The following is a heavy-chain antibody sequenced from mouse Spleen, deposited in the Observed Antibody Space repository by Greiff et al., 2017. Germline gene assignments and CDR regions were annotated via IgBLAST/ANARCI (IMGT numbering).Heavy chain of an antibody. CDR1: GYTFTSYW. Sequence: QVQLQQSGAELVRPGSSVKLSCKASGYTFTSYWMHWVKQRPIQGLEWIGNIDPSDSETHYNQKFKDKATLTVDKSSSTAYMQLSSLTSEDSAVYYCARRYGYPYYYAMDYWGQGTSVTVSS. D-gene: IGHD1-2*01. CDR2: IDPSDSET. CDR3: ARRYGYPYYYAMDY. J-gene: IGHJ4*01. V-gene: IGHV1-52*01.